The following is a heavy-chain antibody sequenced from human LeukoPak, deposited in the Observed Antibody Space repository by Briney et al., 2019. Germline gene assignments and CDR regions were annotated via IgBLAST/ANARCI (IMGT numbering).Heavy chain of an antibody. CDR2: INSDGRSR. CDR3: ARESSSGYSGYDPVAFDY. J-gene: IGHJ4*02. V-gene: IGHV3-74*01. CDR1: GFTFRSYW. D-gene: IGHD5-12*01. Sequence: GGSLRLSCAASGFTFRSYWMHWVRQAPGKGLVWVSRINSDGRSRSYVDSVKGRFTISRDNAKNSLYLQMNSLRAEDTAVYYCARESSSGYSGYDPVAFDYWGQGTLVTVSS.